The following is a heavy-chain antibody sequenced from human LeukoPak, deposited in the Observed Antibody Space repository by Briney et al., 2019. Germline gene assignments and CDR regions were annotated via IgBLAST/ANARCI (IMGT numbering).Heavy chain of an antibody. CDR3: ARVFGGGSGFAFDY. Sequence: ASVKVSCRASGYTFTTYTIHWVRQAPGQRLGWMGWINAGNGNTKYSQKFQGRVTITRDTSASTAHMELSSLSSEDTAVYYCARVFGGGSGFAFDYWGQGTLVTVSS. D-gene: IGHD2-15*01. V-gene: IGHV1-3*01. J-gene: IGHJ4*02. CDR2: INAGNGNT. CDR1: GYTFTTYT.